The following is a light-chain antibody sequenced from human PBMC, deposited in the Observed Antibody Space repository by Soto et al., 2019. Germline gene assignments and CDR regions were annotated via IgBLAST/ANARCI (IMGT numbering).Light chain of an antibody. CDR2: AAS. V-gene: IGKV1-39*01. J-gene: IGKJ1*01. Sequence: DIQMTQSPSSLSASVGDRVTISCRASHTTPHPVSWYQQKPGTAPKLLIRAASTLQSGVPSRFSGSGSGTDFTLTISSLQIEDFATYFCQQTDSTPQTFGQGTNVEI. CDR3: QQTDSTPQT. CDR1: HTTPHP.